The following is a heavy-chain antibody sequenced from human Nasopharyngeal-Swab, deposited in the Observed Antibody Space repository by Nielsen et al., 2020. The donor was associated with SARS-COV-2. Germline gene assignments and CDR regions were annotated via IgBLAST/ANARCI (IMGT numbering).Heavy chain of an antibody. CDR2: ISTTSDYI. V-gene: IGHV3-21*01. D-gene: IGHD6-13*01. CDR1: GFTFTDYV. Sequence: GGSLRLSCAASGFTFTDYVMNWVRQAPGKGLEWVSSISTTSDYIYYADSVKGRFTISRDNARNSLHLQMHSLRAEDTAVYYCARSTSSSWYRPLDYWGQGTLV. CDR3: ARSTSSSWYRPLDY. J-gene: IGHJ4*02.